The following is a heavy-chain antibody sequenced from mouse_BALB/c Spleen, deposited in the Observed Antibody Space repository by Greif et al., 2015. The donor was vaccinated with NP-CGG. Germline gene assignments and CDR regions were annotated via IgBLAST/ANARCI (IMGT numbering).Heavy chain of an antibody. CDR2: IYPGSGNT. Sequence: QVQLQQSGPELVKPGASVKISCKASGYTFTDYDINWVKQKPGQGLEWIGWIYPGSGNTKYNEKFKGKATLTVDTSSSTAYMQLSSLTSEDTAVYFCARRTGTEAMDYWGQGTSVTVSS. D-gene: IGHD4-1*01. CDR3: ARRTGTEAMDY. J-gene: IGHJ4*01. CDR1: GYTFTDYD. V-gene: IGHV1-84*02.